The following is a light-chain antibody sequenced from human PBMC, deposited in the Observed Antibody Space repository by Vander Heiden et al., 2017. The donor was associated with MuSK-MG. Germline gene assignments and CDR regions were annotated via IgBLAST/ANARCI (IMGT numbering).Light chain of an antibody. Sequence: DIVVTQSPASLAVSLGERATINCKSSQSVLSSSNNKNYLAWYQQKPGQPPKLLIYWASTRECGVPGRFSGSGSGTDFTLTISSLQAEDVAVYYCQQYYDPPLTFGGGTKVEIK. J-gene: IGKJ4*01. CDR1: QSVLSSSNNKNY. V-gene: IGKV4-1*01. CDR2: WAS. CDR3: QQYYDPPLT.